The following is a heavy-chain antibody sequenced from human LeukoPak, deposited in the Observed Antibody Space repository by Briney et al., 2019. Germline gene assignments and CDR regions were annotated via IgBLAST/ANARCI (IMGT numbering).Heavy chain of an antibody. Sequence: GASVKVSCKASGGTFSSYAISWVRQAPGQGLEWMGGIIPIFGTANYAQKFQGRVTITADESTSTAYMELSSLRSEDTAVYYCARVRVAARSPTYYYYYYMDVWGKGTTVTVS. CDR1: GGTFSSYA. D-gene: IGHD6-6*01. J-gene: IGHJ6*03. CDR3: ARVRVAARSPTYYYYYYMDV. CDR2: IIPIFGTA. V-gene: IGHV1-69*13.